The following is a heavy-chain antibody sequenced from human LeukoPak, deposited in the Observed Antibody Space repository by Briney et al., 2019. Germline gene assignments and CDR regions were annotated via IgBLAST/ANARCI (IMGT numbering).Heavy chain of an antibody. Sequence: SETLSLTCTVSGGSLTNSTYYWGWLRPPPGLELVWIGRIYYSGSTYYDPSFNSRITISVNTSNNQFFLMLSLLTAANAAYYYCARHRGYLRHFDFWGQGTLVTVSS. V-gene: IGHV4-39*01. CDR3: ARHRGYLRHFDF. CDR2: IYYSGST. D-gene: IGHD5-12*01. J-gene: IGHJ4*02. CDR1: GGSLTNSTYY.